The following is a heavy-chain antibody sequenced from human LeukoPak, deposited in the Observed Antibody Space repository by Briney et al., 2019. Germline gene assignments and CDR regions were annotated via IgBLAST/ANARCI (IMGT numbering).Heavy chain of an antibody. V-gene: IGHV3-21*01. CDR3: ARNVPHYGDYSAANYYYYGMDV. CDR2: ISSSSSFR. J-gene: IGHJ6*02. CDR1: GFTFSSHS. Sequence: GGSLRLSCAGSGFTFSSHSINWVRQAPGKGLEWVSSISSSSSFRYYADSVRGRFTISRDNAKNSVYLQMNILRAEDTAVYYCARNVPHYGDYSAANYYYYGMDVWGQGTTVTVSS. D-gene: IGHD4-17*01.